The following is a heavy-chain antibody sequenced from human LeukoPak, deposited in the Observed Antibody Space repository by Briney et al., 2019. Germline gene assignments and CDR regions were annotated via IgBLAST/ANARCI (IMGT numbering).Heavy chain of an antibody. J-gene: IGHJ4*02. V-gene: IGHV1-2*06. CDR2: INPNSGGT. CDR3: ARRPLAATRPDY. Sequence: ASVKVSCKASGYTFTGYYMHWVRQAPGQGLEWMGRINPNSGGTNYAQKFQGRVTMTRDTSISTAYMELSSLRSEDTAVYYCARRPLAATRPDYWGQGTLVTVSS. D-gene: IGHD2-15*01. CDR1: GYTFTGYY.